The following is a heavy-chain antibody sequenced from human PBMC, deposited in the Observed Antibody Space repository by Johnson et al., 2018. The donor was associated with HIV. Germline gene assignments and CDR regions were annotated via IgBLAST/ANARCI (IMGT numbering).Heavy chain of an antibody. D-gene: IGHD3-10*01. Sequence: QVQLVESGGGVVQPGRSLRLSCAASGFTFNTYAMHWVRQAPGTGLEWVAVISYDGSNKYYADSVKGRFTISRDNSKNTLYLQMNSLRAEDTAVYYCAKTRMGGILDAFDLWGQGTMVIVS. J-gene: IGHJ3*01. CDR1: GFTFNTYA. V-gene: IGHV3-30*04. CDR2: ISYDGSNK. CDR3: AKTRMGGILDAFDL.